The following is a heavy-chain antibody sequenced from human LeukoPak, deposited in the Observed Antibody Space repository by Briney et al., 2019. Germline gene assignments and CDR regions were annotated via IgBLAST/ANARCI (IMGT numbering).Heavy chain of an antibody. CDR1: GGSVSSGCYY. D-gene: IGHD6-13*01. Sequence: SETLSLTCTVSGGSVSSGCYYWSWIRQPPGKGLEWIGYIYYSGSTNYNPSLKSRVTISVDTSKNQFSLKLSSVTAADTAVYYCARETPSLYGSSSGFDIWGQGTMVTVSS. V-gene: IGHV4-61*01. CDR2: IYYSGST. J-gene: IGHJ3*02. CDR3: ARETPSLYGSSSGFDI.